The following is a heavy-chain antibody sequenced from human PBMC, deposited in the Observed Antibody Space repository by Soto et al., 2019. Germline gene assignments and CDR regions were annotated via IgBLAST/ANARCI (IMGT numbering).Heavy chain of an antibody. J-gene: IGHJ4*02. Sequence: ASVKVSCKASGYTFTSYGISWVRQAPGQGLEWMGWISAYNGDTNYAQKLQGRVTMTTDTSPNTAYMELRSLRSDDTAVYYCARVGCDFCPNDYWGQGTLVTVSS. CDR2: ISAYNGDT. V-gene: IGHV1-18*01. D-gene: IGHD3-3*01. CDR1: GYTFTSYG. CDR3: ARVGCDFCPNDY.